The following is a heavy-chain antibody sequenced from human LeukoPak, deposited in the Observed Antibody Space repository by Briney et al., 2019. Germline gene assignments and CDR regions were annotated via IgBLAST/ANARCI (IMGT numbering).Heavy chain of an antibody. V-gene: IGHV4-4*07. J-gene: IGHJ5*02. Sequence: SETLSLTCTVYGGSISSYYWSWIRQPAGKGLEWIGRIYTSGSTNYNPSLKSRVTMSVDTSKNQFSLKLSSVTASDTAVYYCARVVGRGVIIGWFDPWGQGTLVTVSS. CDR1: GGSISSYY. D-gene: IGHD3-10*01. CDR2: IYTSGST. CDR3: ARVVGRGVIIGWFDP.